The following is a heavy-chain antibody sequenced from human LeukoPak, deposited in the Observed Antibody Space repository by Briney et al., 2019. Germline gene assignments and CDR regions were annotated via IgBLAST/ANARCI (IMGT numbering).Heavy chain of an antibody. CDR2: ISSSSSTI. J-gene: IGHJ6*02. V-gene: IGHV3-48*04. Sequence: QAGGSLRLSCAASGFTFSSYSMNWVRQAPGKGLEWVSYISSSSSTIYYADSVKGRFTISRDNAKNSLYLQMNSLRAEDMAVYYCARDGNTWSSSGYSNGMDVWGQGTTVTVSS. D-gene: IGHD6-13*01. CDR3: ARDGNTWSSSGYSNGMDV. CDR1: GFTFSSYS.